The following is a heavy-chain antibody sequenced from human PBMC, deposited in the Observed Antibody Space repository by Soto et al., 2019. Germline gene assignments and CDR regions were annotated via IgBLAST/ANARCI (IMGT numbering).Heavy chain of an antibody. CDR2: IDRSGRT. CDR3: ALWGGYRSLDN. D-gene: IGHD3-16*02. Sequence: SETLSLTCTMYSQSFSAYYWNWIRQTPGKGLEWIGEIDRSGRTKYNPSLKSQVAISVDTSKKQFSLKVTSMTAADTAVYYCALWGGYRSLDNWGQGTLVTVSS. CDR1: SQSFSAYY. J-gene: IGHJ4*02. V-gene: IGHV4-34*01.